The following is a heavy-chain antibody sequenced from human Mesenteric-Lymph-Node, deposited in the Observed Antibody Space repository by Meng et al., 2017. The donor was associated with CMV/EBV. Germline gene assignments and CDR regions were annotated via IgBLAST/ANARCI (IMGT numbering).Heavy chain of an antibody. D-gene: IGHD1-26*01. CDR1: GFTFSTYW. Sequence: LSLTCAASGFTFSTYWMSWVRQAPGKGLEWVANINQDGTVKYYVGSVKGRFTISRDSAKNSLYLQMNSLRAEDTAVYYCARDVPLVRGTGLYDHWGQGTVVTVSS. J-gene: IGHJ5*02. CDR2: INQDGTVK. CDR3: ARDVPLVRGTGLYDH. V-gene: IGHV3-7*01.